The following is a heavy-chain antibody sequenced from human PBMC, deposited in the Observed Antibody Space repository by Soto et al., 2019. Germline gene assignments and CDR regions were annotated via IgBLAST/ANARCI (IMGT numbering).Heavy chain of an antibody. CDR3: ARRDCFSSSCYFKY. D-gene: IGHD2-2*01. J-gene: IGHJ4*02. CDR1: GYTFTSYY. V-gene: IGHV1-46*01. CDR2: INPSGATT. Sequence: QVSLVQSGAEVKKPGASVKVSCKASGYTFTSYYVHWVRQAPGQGLEWMGIINPSGATTTYAQNFQGRVDMTSDTSTSTVYMELSSLRSEDTAVYYCARRDCFSSSCYFKYWGQGTLVTVSS.